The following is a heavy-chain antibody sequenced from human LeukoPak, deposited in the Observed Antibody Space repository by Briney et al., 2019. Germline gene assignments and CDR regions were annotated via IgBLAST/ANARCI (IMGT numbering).Heavy chain of an antibody. CDR1: GFTFSSYG. CDR3: AKELEYRSSSLDY. Sequence: GGSLRLSCAASGFTFSSYGMHWVRQAPGKGLEWVAFIRYDGSNKYYADSVNGRFTISRDNSKNTLYLQMNTLRAEDTAVYYCAKELEYRSSSLDYWGQGTLVTASS. CDR2: IRYDGSNK. J-gene: IGHJ4*02. V-gene: IGHV3-30*02. D-gene: IGHD6-6*01.